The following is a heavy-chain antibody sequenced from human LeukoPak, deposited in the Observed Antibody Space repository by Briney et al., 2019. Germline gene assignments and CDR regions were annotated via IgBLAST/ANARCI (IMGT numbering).Heavy chain of an antibody. V-gene: IGHV4-61*02. Sequence: KPSQTLPLTCTVSGGSISSGRHYWSWIRQPAGKGLEWIGRIYSGGSASYNPSLTGRVTISVDTSKNQFSLMLTSVTAADTAVYYCSRDTMVVTASLSGGWFDPWGQGTLVTVSS. CDR2: IYSGGSA. CDR1: GGSISSGRHY. CDR3: SRDTMVVTASLSGGWFDP. D-gene: IGHD2-21*02. J-gene: IGHJ5*02.